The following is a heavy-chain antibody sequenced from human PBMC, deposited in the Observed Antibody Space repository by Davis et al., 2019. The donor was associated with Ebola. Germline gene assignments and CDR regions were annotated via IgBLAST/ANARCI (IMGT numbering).Heavy chain of an antibody. CDR3: ARGHNYAHEY. CDR1: GYTFTSYF. J-gene: IGHJ4*02. D-gene: IGHD4-11*01. Sequence: ASVKVSCKASGYTFTSYFIHWVRQAPGQGLEWMGIIHPNRGNAIYAQKFQGRVTMTRDTSISTVYMELSSLRYDDTADYYCARGHNYAHEYWGQGTLVTVSS. V-gene: IGHV1-46*01. CDR2: IHPNRGNA.